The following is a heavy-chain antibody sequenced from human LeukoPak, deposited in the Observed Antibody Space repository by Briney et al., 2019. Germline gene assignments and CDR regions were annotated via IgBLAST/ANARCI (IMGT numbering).Heavy chain of an antibody. CDR1: GYSISSGYY. J-gene: IGHJ4*02. CDR2: IYHSGST. Sequence: PSETLSLTCAVSGYSISSGYYWGWIRQPPGKGLEGIGSIYHSGSTYYNPSLKSRVTISVDTSKNQFSLTLSSVTAADTAVYYCAREDIVLMVYATRGYYFDYWGQGTLVAVSS. CDR3: AREDIVLMVYATRGYYFDY. D-gene: IGHD2-8*01. V-gene: IGHV4-38-2*02.